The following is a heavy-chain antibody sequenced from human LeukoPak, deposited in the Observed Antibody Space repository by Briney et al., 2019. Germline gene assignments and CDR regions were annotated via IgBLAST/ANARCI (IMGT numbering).Heavy chain of an antibody. CDR1: GYIFTSYT. CDR2: INTNTGES. J-gene: IGHJ5*02. CDR3: VRKQRNGRFDP. D-gene: IGHD1/OR15-1a*01. Sequence: GASVKVSCKASGYIFTSYTINWVRQAPGQGLEWMGWINTNTGESAYAQGFTGRFVLSLDTSVSTTYLQISSLRAEDTAVYYCVRKQRNGRFDPWGQGTLVTVSS. V-gene: IGHV7-4-1*02.